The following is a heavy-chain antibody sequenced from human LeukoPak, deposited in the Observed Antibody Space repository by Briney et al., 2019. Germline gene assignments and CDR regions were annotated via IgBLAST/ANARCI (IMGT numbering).Heavy chain of an antibody. J-gene: IGHJ4*02. CDR1: GFTFSDYY. V-gene: IGHV3-11*04. Sequence: GGSLRLSCAASGFTFSDYYMSWIRQAPGKGLEWVAYISGSGSTIYYADSVKGRFTISRDNAKNSLYLQRPSLRADDTPVYYCARDSPMVYATYDHWGQGTLVTVSS. CDR3: ARDSPMVYATYDH. CDR2: ISGSGSTI. D-gene: IGHD2-8*01.